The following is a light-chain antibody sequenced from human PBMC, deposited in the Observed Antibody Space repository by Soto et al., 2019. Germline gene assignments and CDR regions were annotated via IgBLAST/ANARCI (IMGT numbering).Light chain of an antibody. Sequence: DIVMTQSPLSLPVTPGEAASISCMSGHMLLHSNGYNYLVWYLQKPGQSPHLLIYLGSYRASGVPDRFSGSGSGTEFSLTISSLQSEDFAIYYCQPYNNWPLTFGGGTKVDIK. CDR2: LGS. V-gene: IGKV2-28*01. CDR3: QPYNNWPLT. J-gene: IGKJ4*01. CDR1: HMLLHSNGYNY.